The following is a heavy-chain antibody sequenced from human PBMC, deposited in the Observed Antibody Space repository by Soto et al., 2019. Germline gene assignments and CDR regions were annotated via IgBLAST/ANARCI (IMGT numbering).Heavy chain of an antibody. Sequence: SVKVSCKASGYTFTSYGFSWVRQAPGQGLEWMGWISASNGNTNYAQKLQGRVTMTTDTSTSTAYMELRSLRSDDTAVYYCARGPAYYYDSSVYYPHWGHGTLVTVSS. CDR2: ISASNGNT. CDR3: ARGPAYYYDSSVYYPH. J-gene: IGHJ4*01. D-gene: IGHD3-22*01. V-gene: IGHV1-18*01. CDR1: GYTFTSYG.